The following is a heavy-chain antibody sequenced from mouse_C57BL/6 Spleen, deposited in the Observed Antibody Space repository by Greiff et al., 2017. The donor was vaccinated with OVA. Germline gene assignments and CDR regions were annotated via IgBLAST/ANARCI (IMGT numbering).Heavy chain of an antibody. Sequence: VQLQQSGAELVRPGTSVKMSCKASGYTFTNYWIGWAKQRPGHGLEWIGDIYPGGGYTNYNEKFKGKATLTADKSSSTAYMQFSSLTSEDSAIYYCATGTGGAMDYWGQGTSVTVSS. CDR2: IYPGGGYT. CDR3: ATGTGGAMDY. D-gene: IGHD4-1*01. V-gene: IGHV1-63*01. J-gene: IGHJ4*01. CDR1: GYTFTNYW.